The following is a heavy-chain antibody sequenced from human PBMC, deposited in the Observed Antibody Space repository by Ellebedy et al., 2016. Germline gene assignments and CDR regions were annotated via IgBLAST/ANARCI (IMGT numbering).Heavy chain of an antibody. CDR1: GDSITSAAYY. CDR2: ISTIGNT. V-gene: IGHV4-61*02. CDR3: ATLTIPGGSDS. Sequence: SETLSLXXTVSGDSITSAAYYWTWIRQPAGKGLEWIGRISTIGNTIYNPSLKSRVAMSVDTSKNHFSLELSSVTAADTAVYYCATLTIPGGSDSWGQGALVTVSS. J-gene: IGHJ4*02. D-gene: IGHD3-16*01.